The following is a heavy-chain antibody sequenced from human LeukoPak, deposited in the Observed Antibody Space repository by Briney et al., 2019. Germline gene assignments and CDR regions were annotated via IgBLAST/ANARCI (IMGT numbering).Heavy chain of an antibody. Sequence: GGSLRLSCAASGFTFSSYAMSWVRQAPGKGLDWVSAISGSGGSTYYADSVKGRFTISRDNSKNTLYLQMNSLRAEDTAVYYCAKPPPTTGSEGPEYYFDYWGQGTLVTVSS. CDR2: ISGSGGST. D-gene: IGHD6-19*01. CDR1: GFTFSSYA. V-gene: IGHV3-23*01. CDR3: AKPPPTTGSEGPEYYFDY. J-gene: IGHJ4*02.